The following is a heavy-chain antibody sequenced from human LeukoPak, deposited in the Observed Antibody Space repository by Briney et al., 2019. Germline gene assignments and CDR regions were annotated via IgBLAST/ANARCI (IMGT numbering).Heavy chain of an antibody. CDR3: ARDQYRLPDY. D-gene: IGHD3-16*02. V-gene: IGHV3-21*01. CDR1: GFTFSSYA. CDR2: ISSSSSYI. Sequence: GGSLRLSCAASGFTFSSYAMSWVRQAPGRGLEWVSSISSSSSYIYYADSVKGRFTISRDNAKNSLYLQMNSLRAEDTAVYYCARDQYRLPDYWGQGTLVTVSS. J-gene: IGHJ4*02.